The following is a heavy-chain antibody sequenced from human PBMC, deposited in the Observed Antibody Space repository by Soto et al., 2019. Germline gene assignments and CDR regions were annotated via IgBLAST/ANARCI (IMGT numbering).Heavy chain of an antibody. CDR1: GGTFSSYA. V-gene: IGHV1-69*13. D-gene: IGHD2-2*01. CDR3: ARSIVVVPAAIDPYNWFDP. Sequence: SVKVSCKASGGTFSSYAISWVRQAPGQGLEWMGGIIPIFGTANYAQKFQGRVTITADESTSTAYMELSSLRSEDTAVYYCARSIVVVPAAIDPYNWFDPWGQGTLVTVSS. CDR2: IIPIFGTA. J-gene: IGHJ5*02.